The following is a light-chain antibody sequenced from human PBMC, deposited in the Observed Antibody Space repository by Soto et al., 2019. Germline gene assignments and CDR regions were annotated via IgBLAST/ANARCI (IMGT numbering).Light chain of an antibody. CDR2: EIS. CDR3: SSYTSSSVV. Sequence: QSALTQPASVSGPPGQSITISCTGTSSDVGGYNYVSWYQQHPGKPPKLMIFEISNRPSEVSNRFSGSKSGNTASLTISGLQAEDEADYYCSSYTSSSVVFGGGTKLTVL. J-gene: IGLJ2*01. CDR1: SSDVGGYNY. V-gene: IGLV2-14*01.